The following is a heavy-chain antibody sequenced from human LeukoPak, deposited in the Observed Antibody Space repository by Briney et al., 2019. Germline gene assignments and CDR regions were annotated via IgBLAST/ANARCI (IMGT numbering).Heavy chain of an antibody. CDR3: AGGGGGRAAAVGY. CDR1: GFTFSSYA. CDR2: ISYDGSNK. D-gene: IGHD6-13*01. V-gene: IGHV3-30*04. Sequence: GGSLRLSCAASGFTFSSYAMHWVRQAPGKGLERVAVISYDGSNKYYADSVKGRFTISRDNSKNTLYPQMNSLRAEDTAVYYCAGGGGGRAAAVGYWGQGTLVTVSS. J-gene: IGHJ4*02.